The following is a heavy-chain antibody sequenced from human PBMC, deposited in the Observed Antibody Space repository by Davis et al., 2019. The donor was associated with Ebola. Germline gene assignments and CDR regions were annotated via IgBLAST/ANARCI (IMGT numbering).Heavy chain of an antibody. CDR2: IYWDDDR. CDR3: AHWSAGHGLDV. Sequence: SGPTLVKPTQTLTLTCTFSGFSLSTSGVGVGWIRQPPGKALEWLALIYWDDDRRYSPSLMSRLTISRDTSKNQVVLTVTNMDPVDTATYYCAHWSAGHGLDVWGRGTTVTVSS. V-gene: IGHV2-5*02. J-gene: IGHJ6*04. CDR1: GFSLSTSGVG. D-gene: IGHD3-3*01.